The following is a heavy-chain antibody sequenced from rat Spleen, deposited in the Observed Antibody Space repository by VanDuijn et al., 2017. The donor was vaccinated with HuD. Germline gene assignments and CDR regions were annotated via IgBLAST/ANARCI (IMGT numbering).Heavy chain of an antibody. CDR2: ITHTGGNT. J-gene: IGHJ2*01. V-gene: IGHV5-31*01. Sequence: EVQLVESGGGLVQPGRSLRLACVASGFTFNNYWMTWIRQAPGKGLEWVASITHTGGNTYYPDSVKGRFTISRDNAKSTLYLQLNSLRSEDTDTYYCTRERNWAFDYWGQGVMVTVSS. CDR3: TRERNWAFDY. CDR1: GFTFNNYW. D-gene: IGHD5-1*01.